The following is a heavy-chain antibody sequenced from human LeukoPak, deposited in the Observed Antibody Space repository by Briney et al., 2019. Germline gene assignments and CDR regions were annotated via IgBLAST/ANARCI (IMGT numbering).Heavy chain of an antibody. CDR3: ARGPDRSGWYGGAFDI. D-gene: IGHD6-19*01. J-gene: IGHJ3*02. CDR2: IYTSGST. CDR1: GYSISSGYY. Sequence: SETLSLTCAVSGYSISSGYYWGWIRRPAGKGLEWIGRIYTSGSTNYNPSLESRVTISVDTSKNQFSLKLSSVTAADTAVYYCARGPDRSGWYGGAFDIWGQGTMVTVSS. V-gene: IGHV4-61*02.